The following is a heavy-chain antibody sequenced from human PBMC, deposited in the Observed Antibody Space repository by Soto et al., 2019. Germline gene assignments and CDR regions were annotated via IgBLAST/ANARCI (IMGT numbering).Heavy chain of an antibody. V-gene: IGHV4-34*01. J-gene: IGHJ6*02. D-gene: IGHD3-3*01. CDR3: ARGKGLGVVRLYYGMDV. CDR1: GGSFSGYY. CDR2: INHSGST. Sequence: QVQLQQWGAGLLKPSETLSLTCAVYGGSFSGYYWSWIRQPPGKGLEWIGEINHSGSTNYNPSLKSRVTISVDTSKNQFSLKLSSVTAADTAVYYCARGKGLGVVRLYYGMDVWGQGTTVTVSS.